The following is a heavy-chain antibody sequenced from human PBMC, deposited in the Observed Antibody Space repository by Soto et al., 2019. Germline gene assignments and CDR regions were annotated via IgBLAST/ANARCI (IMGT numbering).Heavy chain of an antibody. CDR3: ARDSSGYYPPDS. J-gene: IGHJ4*02. V-gene: IGHV1-46*01. CDR1: GYTFTSYY. D-gene: IGHD3-22*01. Sequence: QVQLVQSGAEVKMPGDSVKVSCKASGYTFTSYYIHWVRQAPGQGLEWMGIINPSGGSTSYPQKFQGRVTLTRDTSTTTVYMELSRLRSVETAVYYCARDSSGYYPPDSWGQGTLVTVSS. CDR2: INPSGGST.